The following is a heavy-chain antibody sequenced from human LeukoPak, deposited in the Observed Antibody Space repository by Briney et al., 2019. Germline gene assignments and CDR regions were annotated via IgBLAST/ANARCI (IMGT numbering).Heavy chain of an antibody. V-gene: IGHV1-2*02. Sequence: GASVKVSCKASGYTFTGYYMHWVRQAPGQGLEWMGWINPNSGGTNYAQKFQGRVTMTRDTSISTAYMELSRLRSDDTAVYYCARASVLLWFGGDNWFDPWGQGTLVTVSS. D-gene: IGHD3-10*01. CDR2: INPNSGGT. J-gene: IGHJ5*02. CDR1: GYTFTGYY. CDR3: ARASVLLWFGGDNWFDP.